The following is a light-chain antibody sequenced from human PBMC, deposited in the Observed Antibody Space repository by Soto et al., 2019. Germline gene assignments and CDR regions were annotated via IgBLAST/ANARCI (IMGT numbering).Light chain of an antibody. CDR1: SSDTDGYYR. Sequence: QSVLTQPPSVSGSPGQSVTISCTETSSDTDGYYRVSWYQKPPGTAPKLMIYDVFNRPSGVPDRFSGSNSGNTASLTISGLQVEDEADYYCASYTTTSPPKVIFGGGTQLTVL. V-gene: IGLV2-18*02. CDR3: ASYTTTSPPKVI. CDR2: DVF. J-gene: IGLJ2*01.